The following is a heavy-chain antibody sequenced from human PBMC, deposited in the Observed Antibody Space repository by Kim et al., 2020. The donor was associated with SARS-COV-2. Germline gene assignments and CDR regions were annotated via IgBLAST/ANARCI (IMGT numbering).Heavy chain of an antibody. CDR3: ARGTRGSSCYFYYYGMDV. D-gene: IGHD6-13*01. V-gene: IGHV4-59*12. Sequence: SETLSLTCTVSGGSISSYYWSWIRQPPGKGLEWIGFIYYSGSTNYNPSLKSRVTISVDTSKNQFSLKLSSVTAADTAVYDCARGTRGSSCYFYYYGMDVWGQGTTVTVSS. J-gene: IGHJ6*02. CDR2: IYYSGST. CDR1: GGSISSYY.